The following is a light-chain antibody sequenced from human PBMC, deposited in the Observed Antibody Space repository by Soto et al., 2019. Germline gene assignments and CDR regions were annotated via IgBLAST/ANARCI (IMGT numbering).Light chain of an antibody. CDR3: QQYNGYGR. J-gene: IGKJ1*01. Sequence: DIQMTQSPSTLSASVGDRVTITCRASQSISSWLAWYQQKPGKAPKLLIYKASILESGVPSRFSGSGSGTEFTLTISSLEPDDFATYYCQQYNGYGRFGQGTKV. CDR2: KAS. CDR1: QSISSW. V-gene: IGKV1-5*03.